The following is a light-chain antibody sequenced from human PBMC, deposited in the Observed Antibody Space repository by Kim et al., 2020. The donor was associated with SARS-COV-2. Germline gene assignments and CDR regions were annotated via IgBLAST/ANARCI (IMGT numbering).Light chain of an antibody. CDR2: KAS. Sequence: DLQMTQSLFTLSVSVGDTDTIFCRASESFSSWLAWYQQKPGKAPNLLIYKASNLESGVPSRFSGSESGTEFTLTITSLQPDDFATYYCQQYYIFPYTFGQGTKLEI. V-gene: IGKV1-5*03. CDR1: ESFSSW. CDR3: QQYYIFPYT. J-gene: IGKJ2*01.